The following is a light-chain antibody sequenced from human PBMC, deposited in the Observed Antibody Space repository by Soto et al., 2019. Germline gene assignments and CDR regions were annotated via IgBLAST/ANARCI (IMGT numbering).Light chain of an antibody. CDR3: QQRTDWLWT. CDR2: DGS. V-gene: IGKV3-11*01. Sequence: EIVLTQSPATLSLSPGERATLSCRVSQSISTYLAWYQQKPGQAPRLLIYDGSNRATGTPARFSGNGYGTDFTLTVSSLEPEDLAVYYCQQRTDWLWTFGQGTKVQLK. J-gene: IGKJ1*01. CDR1: QSISTY.